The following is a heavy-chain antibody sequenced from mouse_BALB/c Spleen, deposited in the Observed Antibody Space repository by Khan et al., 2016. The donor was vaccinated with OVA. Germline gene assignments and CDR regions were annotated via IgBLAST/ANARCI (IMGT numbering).Heavy chain of an antibody. CDR3: ERDGSRYNYAMDY. V-gene: IGHV3-2*02. D-gene: IGHD2-3*01. CDR2: ISYSGST. J-gene: IGHJ4*01. Sequence: EVQLVESGPGLVKPSQSLSLTCTVTGYSITSDYAWNWIRQFPGNKLEWMGYISYSGSTNYNPSLKSRISITRDTSKNQFFLQLNSVTTEDTATXDCERDGSRYNYAMDYWGQGTSVTVSS. CDR1: GYSITSDYA.